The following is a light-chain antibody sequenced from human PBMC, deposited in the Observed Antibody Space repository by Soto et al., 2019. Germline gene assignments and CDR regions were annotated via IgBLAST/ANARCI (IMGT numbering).Light chain of an antibody. CDR3: QQYVSSPRT. V-gene: IGKV3-20*01. Sequence: ENVLTQSPGTLSLSPGERATLSCRASQTVYNGFLAWYQQKPGQAPRLLIYGASSRATGIPDRFSGSGSGTDFTLTISSLEPEDFAVYYCQQYVSSPRTFGQGTKVKI. CDR2: GAS. CDR1: QTVYNGF. J-gene: IGKJ1*01.